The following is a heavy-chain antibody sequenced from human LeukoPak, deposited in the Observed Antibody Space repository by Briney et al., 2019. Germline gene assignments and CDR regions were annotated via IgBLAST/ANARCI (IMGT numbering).Heavy chain of an antibody. CDR3: ARPLRYYYGSGSKLGYYYYMDV. Sequence: SETLSLTCTVSGASISSYYWSWIRQPPGKGLEWIGYIYYSGSTNYNPSLKSRVTISIDTSKNQFSLKLSSVTAADTAVYYCARPLRYYYGSGSKLGYYYYMDVWGKGTTVTISS. V-gene: IGHV4-59*12. J-gene: IGHJ6*03. CDR1: GASISSYY. CDR2: IYYSGST. D-gene: IGHD3-10*01.